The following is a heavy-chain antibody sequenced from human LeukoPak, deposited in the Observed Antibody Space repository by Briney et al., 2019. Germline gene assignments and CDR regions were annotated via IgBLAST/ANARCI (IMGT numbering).Heavy chain of an antibody. J-gene: IGHJ4*02. CDR3: ARDLGYSYGIY. D-gene: IGHD5-18*01. CDR1: GFTVSSNY. V-gene: IGHV3-53*01. Sequence: PGGSLRLSCAASGFTVSSNYMSWVRQAPGKGLEWVSVIYSGGSTYYPDSVKGRFTISRDNSKNTLYLQMNSLRAEDTAVYYCARDLGYSYGIYWGQGTLVTVSS. CDR2: IYSGGST.